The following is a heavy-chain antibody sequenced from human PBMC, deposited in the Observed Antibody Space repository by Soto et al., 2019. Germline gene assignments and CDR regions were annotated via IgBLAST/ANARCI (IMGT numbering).Heavy chain of an antibody. Sequence: PGGSLRLSCAASGFTFSSYAMNWVRQAPGKGLEWVSAISGSGGSTYYADSVKGRFTISRDNSKNTLYLQMNSLRAEDTAVYYCAKGRSEDIVATISDYWGQGTLVTVSS. J-gene: IGHJ4*02. CDR3: AKGRSEDIVATISDY. CDR1: GFTFSSYA. D-gene: IGHD5-12*01. CDR2: ISGSGGST. V-gene: IGHV3-23*01.